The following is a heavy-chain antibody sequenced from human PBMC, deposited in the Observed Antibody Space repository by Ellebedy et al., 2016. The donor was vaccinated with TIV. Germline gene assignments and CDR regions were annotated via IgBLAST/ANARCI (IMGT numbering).Heavy chain of an antibody. V-gene: IGHV4-31*03. CDR1: GDSITSGNYY. D-gene: IGHD2-15*01. J-gene: IGHJ4*02. CDR2: IFYSGTT. Sequence: LRLSXTVSGDSITSGNYYCSWHRQHPGKGLEWIGSIFYSGTTYFNPSLKSRVTVSADTSRHHFALILNSVTAADTAVYYCVRAGGGAGGYWGQGTLVTVSS. CDR3: VRAGGGAGGY.